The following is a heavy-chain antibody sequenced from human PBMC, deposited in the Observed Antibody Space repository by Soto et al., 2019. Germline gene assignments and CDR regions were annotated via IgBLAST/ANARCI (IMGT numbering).Heavy chain of an antibody. CDR2: INYSGTT. Sequence: SETLSLTCAVSGGSFGSSAYYWGWIRQAPGKGLEWIGSINYSGTTYYNPSLKSRVTISVDTSKNHFSLKLSSVTAADTALYYCERGTRDLNACDIWGQGTMVTVSS. V-gene: IGHV4-39*02. J-gene: IGHJ3*02. CDR3: ERGTRDLNACDI. CDR1: GGSFGSSAYY.